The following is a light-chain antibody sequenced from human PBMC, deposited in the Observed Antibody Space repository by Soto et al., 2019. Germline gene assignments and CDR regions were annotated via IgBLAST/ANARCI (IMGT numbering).Light chain of an antibody. CDR3: QQRYAYPRP. Sequence: AIRMTQSPSSLSASPGDRVTITCRASQDLKNWLVWYQQKSGKAPKHLIYEASTLQHGVPSRFSVSGSATAFNLTINSWQPEDFVTYSRQQRYAYPRPFGQGTKVDI. CDR1: QDLKNW. J-gene: IGKJ1*01. V-gene: IGKV1-8*01. CDR2: EAS.